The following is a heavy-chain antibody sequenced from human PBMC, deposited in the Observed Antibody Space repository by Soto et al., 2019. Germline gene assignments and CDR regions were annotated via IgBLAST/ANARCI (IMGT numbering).Heavy chain of an antibody. CDR2: MYHSGNT. D-gene: IGHD3-16*01. CDR1: SGSITSVCYA. CDR3: ASSKYDGVAGSVWFDT. J-gene: IGHJ5*02. V-gene: IGHV4-30-2*01. Sequence: ALSISSDDSSGSITSVCYAWSWIRQPPGQGLEWIGYMYHSGNTYYNPSLKGRVTISLDHSRNKFSLRLNSVTAADTAVYFCASSKYDGVAGSVWFDTWGQGTLVTVSS.